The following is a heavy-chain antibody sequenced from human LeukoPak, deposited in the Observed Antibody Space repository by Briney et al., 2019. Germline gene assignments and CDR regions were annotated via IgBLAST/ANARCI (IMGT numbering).Heavy chain of an antibody. CDR3: STTYYYDSSEGY. D-gene: IGHD3-22*01. Sequence: PGGSLRLTCAASGFTFTDAWMHWVRQAPGKGLEWVGRIKSKTEGGTTDYAAPVKGRFTISRDDSKNTLYLQMNSLKTEDTAVYYCSTTYYYDSSEGYWGQGTLVTVSS. CDR2: IKSKTEGGTT. V-gene: IGHV3-15*01. CDR1: GFTFTDAW. J-gene: IGHJ4*02.